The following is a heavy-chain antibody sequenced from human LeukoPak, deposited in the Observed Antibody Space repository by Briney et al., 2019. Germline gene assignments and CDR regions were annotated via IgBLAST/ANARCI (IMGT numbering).Heavy chain of an antibody. CDR2: IFYSGTT. D-gene: IGHD4-23*01. CDR1: GGSISGYY. CDR3: ARLRWVDAFDI. V-gene: IGHV4-59*08. Sequence: PSETLSLTCTVSGGSISGYYWSWIRQPPGKGLEWIGYIFYSGTTNYNPSLKSRVTISVDTSKNHFSLKLSSVTAADTAVYYCARLRWVDAFDIWGQGTMVTVSS. J-gene: IGHJ3*02.